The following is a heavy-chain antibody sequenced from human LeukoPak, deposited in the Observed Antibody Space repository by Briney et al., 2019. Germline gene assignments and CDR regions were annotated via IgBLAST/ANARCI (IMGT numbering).Heavy chain of an antibody. CDR1: GYTFTSYD. V-gene: IGHV1-8*01. CDR3: ARVGGSYYFDY. CDR2: MNPNSGNT. J-gene: IGHJ4*02. Sequence: GASVTVSCKASGYTFTSYDINWVRQATGQGLEWMGWMNPNSGNTCDAQKFQGRGTMTRNTSISTAYMELSSLRSEDTAVYYCARVGGSYYFDYWGQGTLVTVSS. D-gene: IGHD4-23*01.